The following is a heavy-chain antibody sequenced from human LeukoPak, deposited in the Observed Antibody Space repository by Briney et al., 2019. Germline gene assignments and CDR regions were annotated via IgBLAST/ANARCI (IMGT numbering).Heavy chain of an antibody. D-gene: IGHD5-12*01. Sequence: PSETLSLTCAVSGYSISSGYYWGWIRPPPGKGVEWIGSIYHSGSTCYTASLRSRVTISVDTSKNQFARKLLPVPAADPAVYYCARQSVRSGYDPPSDYWRQGTLVSVCS. CDR2: IYHSGST. V-gene: IGHV4-38-2*01. CDR3: ARQSVRSGYDPPSDY. CDR1: GYSISSGYY. J-gene: IGHJ4*02.